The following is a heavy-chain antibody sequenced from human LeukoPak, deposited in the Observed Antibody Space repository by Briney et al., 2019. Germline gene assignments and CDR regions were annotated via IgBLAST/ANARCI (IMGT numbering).Heavy chain of an antibody. V-gene: IGHV4-34*01. CDR1: GGSFSGYY. Sequence: PSETLSLTCAVYGGSFSGYYWSWIRQPPGKGLEWIGEINHSGRTNYNPSLKSRVTISVDTSKNQFSLKLSSVTAADTAVYYCARDLTRSWFDPWGQGTLVTVSS. CDR2: INHSGRT. CDR3: ARDLTRSWFDP. D-gene: IGHD1/OR15-1a*01. J-gene: IGHJ5*02.